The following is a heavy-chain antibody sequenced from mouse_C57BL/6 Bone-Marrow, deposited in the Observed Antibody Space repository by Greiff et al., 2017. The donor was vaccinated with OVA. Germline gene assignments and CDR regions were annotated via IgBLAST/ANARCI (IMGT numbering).Heavy chain of an antibody. CDR2: IYPRSGNT. CDR1: GYTFTSYG. CDR3: ARPIYYGYGALAY. D-gene: IGHD2-2*01. V-gene: IGHV1-81*01. Sequence: VQLQQSGAELARPGASVKLSCKASGYTFTSYGISWVKQRTGQGLEWIGEIYPRSGNTYYNEKFKGKATLTADKSSSTAYMELRSLTSEDSAVYFCARPIYYGYGALAYWGQGTLVTVSA. J-gene: IGHJ3*01.